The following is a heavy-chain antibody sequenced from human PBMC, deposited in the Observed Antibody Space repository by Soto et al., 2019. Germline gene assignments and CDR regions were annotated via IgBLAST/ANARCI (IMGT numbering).Heavy chain of an antibody. Sequence: QVQLVQSGTEVKKPGASVKFSCKASGYTFTSFGINWVRQAPGQGLEWMGWISANNGRTNYAQKLQGRVTMTTDTSTSTAYMELRTLRSDDTAVYYCVRAPLIVIMTTIPHYFDYWGQGTRVTVSS. CDR2: ISANNGRT. J-gene: IGHJ4*02. D-gene: IGHD2-21*02. CDR1: GYTFTSFG. CDR3: VRAPLIVIMTTIPHYFDY. V-gene: IGHV1-18*01.